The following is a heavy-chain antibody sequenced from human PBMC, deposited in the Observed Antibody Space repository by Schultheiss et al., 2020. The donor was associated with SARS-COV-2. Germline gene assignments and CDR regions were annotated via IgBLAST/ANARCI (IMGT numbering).Heavy chain of an antibody. D-gene: IGHD3-9*01. CDR1: GFTFSSYS. Sequence: GESLKISCAASGFTFSSYSMNWVRQAPGKGLEWVSSISSSSSYIYYADSVKGRFTISRDNAKNSLYLQMNSLRAEDTAVYYCARDASTYYDILTGLEYYFDYWGQGTLVTVSS. CDR3: ARDASTYYDILTGLEYYFDY. J-gene: IGHJ4*02. V-gene: IGHV3-21*01. CDR2: ISSSSSYI.